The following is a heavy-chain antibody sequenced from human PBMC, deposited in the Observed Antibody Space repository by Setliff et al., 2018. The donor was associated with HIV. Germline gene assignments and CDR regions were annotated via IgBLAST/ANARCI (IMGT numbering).Heavy chain of an antibody. V-gene: IGHV3-64D*09. CDR3: VKSISGNYYHQFDS. Sequence: GGSLRLSCSGSGFTFSNYAMHWVRQAPGKGLEYVSAISNYGGSTYYADSLKGRFTISRDNSRNTLYLQMSNLRADDTAVYYCVKSISGNYYHQFDSWGQGTLVTVSS. CDR1: GFTFSNYA. J-gene: IGHJ4*02. D-gene: IGHD1-26*01. CDR2: ISNYGGST.